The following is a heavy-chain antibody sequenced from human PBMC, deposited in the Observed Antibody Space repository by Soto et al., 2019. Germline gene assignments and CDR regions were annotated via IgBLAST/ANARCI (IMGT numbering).Heavy chain of an antibody. J-gene: IGHJ4*02. V-gene: IGHV4-30-4*01. CDR1: GGSISSGDYY. CDR3: ASSSWYDDHFDY. Sequence: PSETLSLTCTVSGGSISSGDYYWSWIRQPPGKGLEWIGYIYYSGSTYYNPSLKSRVTISVDTSKNQFSLKLSSVTAADTAVYYCASSSWYDDHFDYWGQGTLVTVSS. D-gene: IGHD6-13*01. CDR2: IYYSGST.